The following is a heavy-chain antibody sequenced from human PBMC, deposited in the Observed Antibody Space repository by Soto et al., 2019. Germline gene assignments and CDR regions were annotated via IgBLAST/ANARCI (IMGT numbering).Heavy chain of an antibody. D-gene: IGHD5-12*01. CDR3: ARGGTVEMATIAAFDI. Sequence: PGGSLRLSCAASGFTFSDYYMSWIRQAPGKGLEWVSYISSSSSYTNYADSVKGRFTISRDNAKNSLYLQMNSLRAKDTAVYYCARGGTVEMATIAAFDIWGQGTMVTVSS. V-gene: IGHV3-11*06. J-gene: IGHJ3*02. CDR2: ISSSSSYT. CDR1: GFTFSDYY.